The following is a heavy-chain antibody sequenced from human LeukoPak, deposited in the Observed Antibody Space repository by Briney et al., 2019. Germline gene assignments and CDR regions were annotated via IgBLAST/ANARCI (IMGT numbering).Heavy chain of an antibody. CDR2: IKQDGSEK. CDR1: GFTFSSYW. CDR3: ARATPAPRYFDWLPLNYFDY. D-gene: IGHD3-9*01. V-gene: IGHV3-7*01. Sequence: PGGSLRLSCAASGFTFSSYWMSWVRQAPGKGLEWVANIKQDGSEKYYVDSVKGRFTISRDNAKNSLYLQMNSLRAEDTAVYYCARATPAPRYFDWLPLNYFDYWGQGTLVTVSS. J-gene: IGHJ4*02.